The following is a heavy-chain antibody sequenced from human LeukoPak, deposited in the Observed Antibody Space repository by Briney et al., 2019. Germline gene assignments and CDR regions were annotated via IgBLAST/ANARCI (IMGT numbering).Heavy chain of an antibody. CDR1: GGSISSSSYY. V-gene: IGHV4-61*02. CDR2: IYTSGST. D-gene: IGHD6-6*01. CDR3: ARDVRRSSSSSNSYYYYMDV. Sequence: SETLSLTCTVSGGSISSSSYYWGWIRQPAGKGLEWIGRIYTSGSTNYNPSLKSRVTMSVDTSKNQFSLKLDSVTAADTAVYYCARDVRRSSSSSNSYYYYMDVWGKGTTVTVSS. J-gene: IGHJ6*03.